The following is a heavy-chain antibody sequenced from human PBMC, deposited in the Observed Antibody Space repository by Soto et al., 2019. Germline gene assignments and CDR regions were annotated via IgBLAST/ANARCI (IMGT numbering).Heavy chain of an antibody. CDR2: IWYDGSNK. Sequence: GGSLRLSCAASGFTFSSYGMHWVRQAPGKGLEWVAVIWYDGSNKYYADSVKGRFTISRDNSKNTLYLQMNSLRAEDTAVYYCARCGLEQEGYFDYWGQGTLVTVSS. J-gene: IGHJ4*02. V-gene: IGHV3-33*01. D-gene: IGHD1-1*01. CDR1: GFTFSSYG. CDR3: ARCGLEQEGYFDY.